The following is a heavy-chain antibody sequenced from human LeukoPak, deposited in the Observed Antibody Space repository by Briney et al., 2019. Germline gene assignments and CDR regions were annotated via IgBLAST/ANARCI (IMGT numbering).Heavy chain of an antibody. J-gene: IGHJ6*03. D-gene: IGHD3-3*01. CDR2: INHSGTT. CDR3: AGVGGITIFGGASITPNYYMDV. V-gene: IGHV4-38-2*01. CDR1: GSSVSNGYF. Sequence: SETLSLTCAVSGSSVSNGYFWGWIRQPPGKGLEWIGSINHSGTTYYNPSLKSRVTMSVDTSKNQLSLNVTSVTAADTAVYSCAGVGGITIFGGASITPNYYMDVWGKGTTVIVSS.